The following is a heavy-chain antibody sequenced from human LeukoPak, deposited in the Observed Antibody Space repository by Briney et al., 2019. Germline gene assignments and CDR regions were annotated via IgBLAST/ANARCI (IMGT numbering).Heavy chain of an antibody. D-gene: IGHD2-15*01. CDR1: GGSSSGYY. J-gene: IGHJ4*02. CDR3: ARDLGYSIPFDY. CDR2: INHSGST. V-gene: IGHV4-34*01. Sequence: SETLSLTCAVYGGSSSGYYWSWIGQPPGKGLEWIGEINHSGSTNYNPSLKSRVTISVDTSKNQFSLKLSSVTAADTAVYYCARDLGYSIPFDYWGQGTLVTVSS.